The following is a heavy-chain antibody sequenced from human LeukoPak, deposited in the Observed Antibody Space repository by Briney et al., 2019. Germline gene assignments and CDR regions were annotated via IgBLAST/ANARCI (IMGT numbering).Heavy chain of an antibody. Sequence: PGGSLRLSCAASGFTFSSYSMNWVRQAPGKGLEWVSYISSSSSTIYYADSVKGRFTISRDNAKNSLYLQMNSLRAEDTAVYFCAGGSGWVTDSWGQGTLVTVS. V-gene: IGHV3-48*04. CDR2: ISSSSSTI. CDR1: GFTFSSYS. J-gene: IGHJ4*02. D-gene: IGHD6-19*01. CDR3: AGGSGWVTDS.